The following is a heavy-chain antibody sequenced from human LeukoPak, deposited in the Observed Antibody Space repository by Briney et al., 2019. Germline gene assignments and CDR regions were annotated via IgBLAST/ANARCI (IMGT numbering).Heavy chain of an antibody. D-gene: IGHD6-19*01. CDR3: ARGPSAGTGVFAFDI. V-gene: IGHV3-33*01. Sequence: PGRSLRLSCAASGFTFSSYGMHWVRQAPGKGLEWVAVIWYDGSNKYYADSVKGRFTISRDNSKNTLYLQMNSLRAEDTAVYYCARGPSAGTGVFAFDIWGQGTMVTVSS. CDR2: IWYDGSNK. CDR1: GFTFSSYG. J-gene: IGHJ3*02.